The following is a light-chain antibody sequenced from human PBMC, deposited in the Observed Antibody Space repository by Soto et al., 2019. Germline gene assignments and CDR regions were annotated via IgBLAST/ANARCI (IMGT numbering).Light chain of an antibody. Sequence: DIVMTQTPLSLSVTPGQPASISCKASQSLLHGDGKTYLSWYLQKPGQAPQLLIYEVSNRFSGGRERLSGSRSVQDFTLEISRVEAEHVGIYYCMQSVQLLLYSFGQGTRLEVK. CDR3: MQSVQLLLYS. CDR2: EVS. CDR1: QSLLHGDGKTY. V-gene: IGKV2D-29*01. J-gene: IGKJ2*03.